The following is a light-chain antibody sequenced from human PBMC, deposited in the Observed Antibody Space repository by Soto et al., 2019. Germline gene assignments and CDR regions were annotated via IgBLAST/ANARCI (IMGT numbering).Light chain of an antibody. V-gene: IGKV3-20*01. CDR1: QSVSSSY. Sequence: EIVLTQSPGTLSLSPGERATLSCRASQSVSSSYLAWYQQKPGQAPRLLIYGASSRATGIPDRFSGSGSGTGFSLTISRLEPEDFEVYYCQQYGSSLGFTFGPGTKVDIK. CDR3: QQYGSSLGFT. CDR2: GAS. J-gene: IGKJ3*01.